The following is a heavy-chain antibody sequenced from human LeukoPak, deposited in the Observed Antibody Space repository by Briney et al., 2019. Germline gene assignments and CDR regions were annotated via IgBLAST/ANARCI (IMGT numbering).Heavy chain of an antibody. D-gene: IGHD6-13*01. V-gene: IGHV4-34*01. CDR2: VNHSGST. CDR1: GDSFSSYY. CDR3: ARSEGRQQLVRL. J-gene: IGHJ4*02. Sequence: SETLSLTCAVYGDSFSSYYWSWIRQPPGKGLEWIGEVNHSGSTNYNPSLKSRVTISVDTSKNQFSLKLSSVTAADTAVYYCARSEGRQQLVRLWGQGTLVTVSS.